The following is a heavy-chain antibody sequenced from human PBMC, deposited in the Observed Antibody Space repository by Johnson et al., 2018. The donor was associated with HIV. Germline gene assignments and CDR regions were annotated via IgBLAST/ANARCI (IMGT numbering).Heavy chain of an antibody. CDR2: ISGSGGST. CDR1: GFTFSSSG. CDR3: AKDCSISSWSPGCPFDI. J-gene: IGHJ3*02. D-gene: IGHD6-13*01. Sequence: VQLAESGGGVVQPERSLRLSCAASGFTFSSSGMSWVRQAPGKGLEWVSAISGSGGSTYYADSVKGRFTISRDNSKNTLYLQTNSLRAEDTAVYYCAKDCSISSWSPGCPFDIWGQGTMVTVSS. V-gene: IGHV3-23*04.